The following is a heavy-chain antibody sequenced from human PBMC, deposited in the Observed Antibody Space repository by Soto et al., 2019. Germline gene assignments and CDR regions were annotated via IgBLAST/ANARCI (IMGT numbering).Heavy chain of an antibody. Sequence: QVQLVQSGAEVKKPGASVKVSCKASGYTFTSYYMHWVRQAPGQGLEWMGIINPSGGSTSYAQKFQGRVTMTRDTSTSTVYMELSSLRSEDTAVYYCAALVGATTLFDYWGQGTLVTVSS. V-gene: IGHV1-46*03. CDR1: GYTFTSYY. J-gene: IGHJ4*02. CDR2: INPSGGST. CDR3: AALVGATTLFDY. D-gene: IGHD1-26*01.